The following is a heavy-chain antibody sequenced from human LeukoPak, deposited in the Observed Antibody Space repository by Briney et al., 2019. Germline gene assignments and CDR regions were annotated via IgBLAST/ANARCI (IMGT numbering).Heavy chain of an antibody. CDR3: ARVVAVAGTYYYYYMDV. CDR1: GGSISSYY. CDR2: IYYSGST. V-gene: IGHV4-59*01. Sequence: SETLSLTCTVSGGSISSYYWSWIRQPPGKGLEWIGYIYYSGSTNYNPSLKSRVTISLDTSKNQFSLKLSSATAAATAVYYCARVVAVAGTYYYYYMDVWGKGTTVTVSS. J-gene: IGHJ6*03. D-gene: IGHD6-19*01.